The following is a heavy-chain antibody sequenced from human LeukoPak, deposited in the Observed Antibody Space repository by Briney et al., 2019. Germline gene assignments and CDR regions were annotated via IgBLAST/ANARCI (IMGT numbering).Heavy chain of an antibody. J-gene: IGHJ6*04. Sequence: GGSLRLSCAASGFTFSSYAMNWVRQAPGKGLEWVSYISSSGSTIYYADSVKGRFTISRDNAKNSLYLQMNSLRAEDTAVYYCAELGITMIGGVWGKGTTVTISS. D-gene: IGHD3-10*02. CDR2: ISSSGSTI. CDR3: AELGITMIGGV. V-gene: IGHV3-48*03. CDR1: GFTFSSYA.